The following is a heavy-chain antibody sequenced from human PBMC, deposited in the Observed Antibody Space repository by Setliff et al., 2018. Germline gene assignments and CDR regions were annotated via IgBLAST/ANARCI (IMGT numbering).Heavy chain of an antibody. CDR1: GYTFTSYG. V-gene: IGHV1-18*01. Sequence: GASVKVSCKASGYTFTSYGFSWVRQAPGQGLEWMGRISVYNGNTNYGQKYQGRVAMTTDTSTNTVYMELRSLRSDDTAVYLCVREYSGGGLTWGQGTMVT. CDR3: VREYSGGGLT. D-gene: IGHD1-26*01. J-gene: IGHJ3*01. CDR2: ISVYNGNT.